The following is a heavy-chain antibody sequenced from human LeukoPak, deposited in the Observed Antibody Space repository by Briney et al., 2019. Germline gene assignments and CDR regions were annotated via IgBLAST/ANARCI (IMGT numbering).Heavy chain of an antibody. Sequence: PGGSLRLSCVASGFTFSFYNMNWVRQAPGKGLEWLAYITSSSSIIYYADSVKGRFSISRDNAKNSLYLQMDSLRDEDTAVYYCLRGAGGDQPHWGQGTLVTVSS. CDR3: LRGAGGDQPH. CDR1: GFTFSFYN. J-gene: IGHJ4*02. CDR2: ITSSSSII. D-gene: IGHD4-17*01. V-gene: IGHV3-48*02.